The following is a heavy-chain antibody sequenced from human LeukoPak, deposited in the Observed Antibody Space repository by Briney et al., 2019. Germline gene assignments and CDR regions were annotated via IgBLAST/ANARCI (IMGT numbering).Heavy chain of an antibody. V-gene: IGHV1-69*13. Sequence: GASVKVSCKASGGTFSSYAISWVRQAPGQGLEWMGGIIPIFGTANYAQKFQGRVTITADESTSTAYMELSSLRSEDTAVYYCARGTGELLYSSPFDYWGQGTLVTVSS. CDR1: GGTFSSYA. D-gene: IGHD3-10*01. J-gene: IGHJ4*02. CDR3: ARGTGELLYSSPFDY. CDR2: IIPIFGTA.